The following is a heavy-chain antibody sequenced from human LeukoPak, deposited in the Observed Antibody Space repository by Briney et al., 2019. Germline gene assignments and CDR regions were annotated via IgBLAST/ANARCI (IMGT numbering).Heavy chain of an antibody. CDR2: IKQDGSES. D-gene: IGHD6-6*01. CDR1: GFTFSSYW. Sequence: GGSLRLSCAASGFTFSSYWMSWVRQAPGKGLEWVAHIKQDGSESYYVDSVKGRLTISRDNAKNSLYLQMNSLRAEDTAVYYCARDRRVRQLVAWGGIGRFDYWGQGTLVTVSS. V-gene: IGHV3-7*01. CDR3: ARDRRVRQLVAWGGIGRFDY. J-gene: IGHJ4*02.